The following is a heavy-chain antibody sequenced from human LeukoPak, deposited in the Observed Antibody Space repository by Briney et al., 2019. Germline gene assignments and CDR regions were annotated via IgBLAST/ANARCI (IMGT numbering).Heavy chain of an antibody. CDR2: IYYSGST. CDR1: GGSISSSSYY. D-gene: IGHD2/OR15-2a*01. Sequence: SETLSLTCTVSGGSISSSSYYWGWIRQPPGKGLEWIGSIYYSGSTYYNPSLKSRVTISVDTSKNQFSLKLSSVTAADTAVYYCARPGSLLNWFDPWGQGTLVTVSS. J-gene: IGHJ5*02. V-gene: IGHV4-39*01. CDR3: ARPGSLLNWFDP.